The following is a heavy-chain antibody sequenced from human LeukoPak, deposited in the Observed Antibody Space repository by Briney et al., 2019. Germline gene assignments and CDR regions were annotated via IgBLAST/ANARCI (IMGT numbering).Heavy chain of an antibody. V-gene: IGHV3-30*18. CDR3: AKDRIVISFGDVSKH. Sequence: PGGSLRLSCAASGFIFSGYGMHWVRQAPGKGLEWVALISHDESNKHNADSVKGRFTISRDNSKNTLYLQMNSLRVEDTAIYYCAKDRIVISFGDVSKHWGQGTLVTVSS. CDR1: GFIFSGYG. D-gene: IGHD3-10*01. CDR2: ISHDESNK. J-gene: IGHJ1*01.